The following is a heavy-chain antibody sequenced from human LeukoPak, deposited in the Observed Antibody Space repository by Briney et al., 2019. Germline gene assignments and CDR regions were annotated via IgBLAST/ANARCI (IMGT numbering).Heavy chain of an antibody. CDR2: INSNGGST. CDR1: GFTFDDYG. CDR3: ATWGGTARGYYYHYYMDV. Sequence: GGSLRLSCAASGFTFDDYGMSWGRQATGKGLKWVSGINSNGGSTGYADSVKGRFTISRDNAKNSLYLQMNSLRAEDTALYYCATWGGTARGYYYHYYMDVWGKGTTVTVSS. D-gene: IGHD5-18*01. V-gene: IGHV3-20*04. J-gene: IGHJ6*03.